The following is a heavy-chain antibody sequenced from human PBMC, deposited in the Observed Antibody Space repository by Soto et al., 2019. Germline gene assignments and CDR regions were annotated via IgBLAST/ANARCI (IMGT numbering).Heavy chain of an antibody. CDR1: GYTFTGYY. Sequence: ASVKVSCKASGYTFTGYYMHWVRQAPGQGLEWMGWINPNSGGTNYAQKFQGRVTMTRDTSISTAYMELSRLRSDDTAVYYCAKQSTGYSRDFDYWGQGTLVTVSS. CDR2: INPNSGGT. D-gene: IGHD6-13*01. CDR3: AKQSTGYSRDFDY. J-gene: IGHJ4*02. V-gene: IGHV1-2*02.